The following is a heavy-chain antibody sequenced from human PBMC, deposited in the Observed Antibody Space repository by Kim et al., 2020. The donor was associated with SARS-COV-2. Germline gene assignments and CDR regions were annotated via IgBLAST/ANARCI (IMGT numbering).Heavy chain of an antibody. J-gene: IGHJ4*02. CDR2: K. CDR3: AKDGGRSLDY. D-gene: IGHD3-16*01. Sequence: KYYADSVKGRFTISRDNSKNTLYLQMSSLKTEDTAVYYCAKDGGRSLDYWGQGTLVTVSS. V-gene: IGHV3-30*02.